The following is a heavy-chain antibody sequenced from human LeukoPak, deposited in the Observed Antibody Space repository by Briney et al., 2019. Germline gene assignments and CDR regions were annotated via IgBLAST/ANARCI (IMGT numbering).Heavy chain of an antibody. Sequence: SETLSLTCTVSGGSISSYYWSWIRQPPGKGLEWIGYIYYSGSTNYNPSLKSRVTISVDTSKNQFSLKLSSVTAADTAVYYCARGAAATEYYYYYYMDVWGKGTTVTVSS. V-gene: IGHV4-59*01. CDR2: IYYSGST. CDR3: ARGAAATEYYYYYYMDV. CDR1: GGSISSYY. J-gene: IGHJ6*03. D-gene: IGHD6-13*01.